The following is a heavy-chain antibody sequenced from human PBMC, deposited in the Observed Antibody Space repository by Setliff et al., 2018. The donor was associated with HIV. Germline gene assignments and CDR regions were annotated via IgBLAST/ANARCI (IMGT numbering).Heavy chain of an antibody. CDR1: GDSITSPSSY. CDR3: ARVAMVRGVIPPDFDYYYYYMDV. V-gene: IGHV4-39*07. J-gene: IGHJ6*03. D-gene: IGHD3-10*01. CDR2: IYHSGST. Sequence: PSETLSLTCTVSGDSITSPSSYWGWIRQPPGKGLEWIGSIYHSGSTYYNPSLKSRVTISVDTSKNQFSLKLSSVTAADTAVYYCARVAMVRGVIPPDFDYYYYYMDVWGKGTTVTVSS.